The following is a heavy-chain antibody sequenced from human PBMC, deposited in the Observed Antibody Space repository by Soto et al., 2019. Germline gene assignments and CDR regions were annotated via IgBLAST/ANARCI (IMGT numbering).Heavy chain of an antibody. D-gene: IGHD3-3*01. J-gene: IGHJ6*02. V-gene: IGHV1-18*04. CDR2: ISAYNGNT. CDR1: GYTFTSYG. Sequence: QVQLVQSGAEVKKPGASVKVSCKASGYTFTSYGISWVRQAPGQGLEWMGWISAYNGNTNYAQKLQGRVTMTTDTSTRTAYMELRSLRSDDTAVYSCARDPQRYDFWSDYLGYYYYGMDVWGQGTTVTVSS. CDR3: ARDPQRYDFWSDYLGYYYYGMDV.